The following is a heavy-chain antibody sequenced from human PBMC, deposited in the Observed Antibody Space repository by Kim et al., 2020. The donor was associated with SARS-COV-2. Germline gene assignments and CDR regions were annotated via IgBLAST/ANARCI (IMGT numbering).Heavy chain of an antibody. CDR2: IWYDGSNK. D-gene: IGHD3-10*01. CDR1: GFTFSSYG. J-gene: IGHJ6*02. Sequence: GGSLRLSCAASGFTFSSYGMHWVRQAPGKGLEWVAVIWYDGSNKYYADSVKGRFTISRDNSKNTLYLQMNSLRAEDTAVYYCASKVRGVIIRPYGMDVWGQGTTVTVSS. V-gene: IGHV3-33*01. CDR3: ASKVRGVIIRPYGMDV.